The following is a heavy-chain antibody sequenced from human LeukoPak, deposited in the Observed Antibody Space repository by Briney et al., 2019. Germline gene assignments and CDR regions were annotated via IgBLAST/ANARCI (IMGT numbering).Heavy chain of an antibody. Sequence: GASVKVSCKASGYTFTSYDINWVRQATGQGLEWMGWMNPNSGNTGYAQKFQGRVTMTRNTSISTAYMELSSLRSEDTAVYYCARGRAALYMVRGGKGPIDYWGQGTLVTVSS. CDR3: ARGRAALYMVRGGKGPIDY. CDR1: GYTFTSYD. J-gene: IGHJ4*02. CDR2: MNPNSGNT. V-gene: IGHV1-8*01. D-gene: IGHD3-10*01.